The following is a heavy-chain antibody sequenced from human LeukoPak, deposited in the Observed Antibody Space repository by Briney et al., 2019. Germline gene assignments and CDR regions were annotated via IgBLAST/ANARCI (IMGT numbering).Heavy chain of an antibody. J-gene: IGHJ4*02. CDR1: GGSIRSYD. V-gene: IGHV4-59*01. CDR3: AGVRFEQWLAKLDY. Sequence: PSETLSLTCSVSGGSIRSYDWTWIRQPPGKGLEWIGYIYYGGSTRYNPSLKSRVSISVDTSKNQFSLNLTSVTAADTAVYYCAGVRFEQWLAKLDYWGQGTLVTVSS. D-gene: IGHD6-19*01. CDR2: IYYGGST.